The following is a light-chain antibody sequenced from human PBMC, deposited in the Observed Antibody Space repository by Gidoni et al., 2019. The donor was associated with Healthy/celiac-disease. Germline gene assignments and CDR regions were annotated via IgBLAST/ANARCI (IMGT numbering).Light chain of an antibody. J-gene: IGKJ4*01. CDR3: KQYGLT. V-gene: IGKV1-5*03. CDR2: KAS. Sequence: DIQMTQSPSTLSASVGGRVTIPCRASQSISSWLSWYQQKPGKAHKLLSYKASSLESGVPSRFSGSGSGTEFTLTISSLQPDDFATYYCKQYGLTFGGGTKVEIK. CDR1: QSISSW.